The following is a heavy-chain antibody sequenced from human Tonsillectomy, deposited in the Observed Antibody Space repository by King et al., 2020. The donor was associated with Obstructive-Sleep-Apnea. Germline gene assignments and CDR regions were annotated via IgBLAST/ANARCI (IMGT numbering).Heavy chain of an antibody. D-gene: IGHD6-19*01. CDR3: ARVPYSSGWYRGNYFDY. Sequence: QLQESGPGLVKPSQTLSLTCTVSGGSSSSGDYYCSWIRHPPGKCLEWVGDIYYIGSTYYKPSLKIRVTISVDTSKTQLSLKLSSVTAADTAVYYCARVPYSSGWYRGNYFDYWGQGTLVTVSS. J-gene: IGHJ4*02. V-gene: IGHV4-30-4*01. CDR2: IYYIGST. CDR1: GGSSSSGDYY.